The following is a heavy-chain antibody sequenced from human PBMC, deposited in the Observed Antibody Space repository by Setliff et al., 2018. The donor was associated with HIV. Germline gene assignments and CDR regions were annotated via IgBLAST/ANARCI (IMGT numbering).Heavy chain of an antibody. J-gene: IGHJ6*03. CDR3: ARGRSDCSSTSCQYYYYYMDV. Sequence: PSETLSLTCTVSGGSISSGSYYWSWIRQPAGKGLEWIGYIYTSGSTNYNPSLKSRVTISVDTSKNQFSLKLSSVAAADTAVYYCARGRSDCSSTSCQYYYYYMDVWGQGTTVTAP. CDR2: IYTSGST. V-gene: IGHV4-61*09. D-gene: IGHD2-2*01. CDR1: GGSISSGSYY.